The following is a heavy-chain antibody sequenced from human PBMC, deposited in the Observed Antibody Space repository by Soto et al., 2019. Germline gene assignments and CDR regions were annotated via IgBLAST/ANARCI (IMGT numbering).Heavy chain of an antibody. CDR2: IYYSGST. CDR1: VGSISSGDYY. J-gene: IGHJ4*02. Sequence: SETLSLTFTVSVGSISSGDYYWSWIRQPPGKGLEWIGYIYYSGSTYYNPSLKSRVTISVDTSKNQFSLKLSSVTAADTAVYYCARAAHCGGDCYHENFDYWGQGTLVTVSS. CDR3: ARAAHCGGDCYHENFDY. D-gene: IGHD2-21*02. V-gene: IGHV4-30-4*01.